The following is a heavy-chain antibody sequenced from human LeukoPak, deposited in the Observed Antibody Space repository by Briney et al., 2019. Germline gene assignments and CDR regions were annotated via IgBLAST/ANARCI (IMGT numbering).Heavy chain of an antibody. J-gene: IGHJ1*01. CDR2: ISGSGGST. V-gene: IGHV3-23*01. D-gene: IGHD2-15*01. CDR1: GFTFSSYA. CDR3: ANSVGYCSGGSCYSEYFQH. Sequence: GGSLRLSCAASGFTFSSYAMSWVRQAPGKGLEWVSAISGSGGSTYYADSVKGRFTISRDNSKNTLHLQMNSLRAEDTAVYYCANSVGYCSGGSCYSEYFQHWGQGTLVTVPS.